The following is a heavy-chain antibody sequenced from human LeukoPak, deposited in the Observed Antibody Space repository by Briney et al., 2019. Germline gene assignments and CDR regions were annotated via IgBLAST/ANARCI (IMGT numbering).Heavy chain of an antibody. D-gene: IGHD3-9*01. J-gene: IGHJ4*02. CDR3: ARDGANYDILTGYFH. CDR1: GFTFDDYA. CDR2: ISSSSSYI. V-gene: IGHV3-21*01. Sequence: GGSLRLSCAASGFTFDDYAMHWVRQAPGKGMEWVSSISSSSSYIYYADSVKGRFTISRDNAKNSLYLQMNSLRAEDTAVYYCARDGANYDILTGYFHWGQGTLVTVSS.